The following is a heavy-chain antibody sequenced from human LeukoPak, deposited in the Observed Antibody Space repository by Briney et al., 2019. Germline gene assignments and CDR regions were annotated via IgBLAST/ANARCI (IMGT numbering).Heavy chain of an antibody. CDR1: GFTFSSYA. CDR3: ARDGKIAAAGTRHPILDY. D-gene: IGHD6-13*01. J-gene: IGHJ4*02. CDR2: ISYDGSNK. Sequence: PGGSLRLSCAASGFTFSSYAMHWVRQAPGKGLEWVAVISYDGSNKYYADSVKGRFTISRDNSKNTLYLQMNSLRAEDTAVYYCARDGKIAAAGTRHPILDYWGQGTLVTVSS. V-gene: IGHV3-30-3*01.